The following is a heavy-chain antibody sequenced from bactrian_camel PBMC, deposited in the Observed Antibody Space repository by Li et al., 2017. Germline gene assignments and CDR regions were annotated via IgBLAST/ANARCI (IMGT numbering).Heavy chain of an antibody. CDR3: AADLGPPLHVFDQRDY. J-gene: IGHJ4*01. CDR1: GFTFNEYW. CDR2: INTGGGSP. Sequence: HVQLVESGGGLVQPGGSLTLSCAASGFTFNEYWMYWVRQVPGKGLEWVSTINTGGGSPYYADSVKGRFTISRDNAQNTLYLQLNSLKTDDTAMYYCAADLGPPLHVFDQRDYWGQGTQVTVS. V-gene: IGHV3S1*01. D-gene: IGHD2*01.